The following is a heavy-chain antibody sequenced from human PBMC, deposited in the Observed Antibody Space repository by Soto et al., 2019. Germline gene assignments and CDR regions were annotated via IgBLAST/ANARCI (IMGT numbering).Heavy chain of an antibody. CDR3: ARLIGGYDLGDHDDY. D-gene: IGHD5-12*01. Sequence: SETLSLTCIVSGASISSSDYYWGWIRRHPGKGLEWIGHIYYSGSTYYDPSLKSRVAISVDTSKNQFSLELRSVTAADTAVYYCARLIGGYDLGDHDDYWGQGTLVTVSS. V-gene: IGHV4-31*03. CDR2: IYYSGST. J-gene: IGHJ4*02. CDR1: GASISSSDYY.